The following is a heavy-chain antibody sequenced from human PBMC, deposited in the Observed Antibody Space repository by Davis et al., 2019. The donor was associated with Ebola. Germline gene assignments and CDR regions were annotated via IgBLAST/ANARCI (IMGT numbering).Heavy chain of an antibody. CDR3: ARYSSSWYVFWFDP. CDR2: ISAYNGNT. Sequence: AASVKVSCKASRGTFGSYAISWVRQAPGQGLEWMGWISAYNGNTNYAQKPQGRVNMTTDTSTSTAYMELRSLRSDDTAVYYCARYSSSWYVFWFDPWGQGTLVTVSS. CDR1: RGTFGSYA. J-gene: IGHJ5*02. V-gene: IGHV1-18*01. D-gene: IGHD6-13*01.